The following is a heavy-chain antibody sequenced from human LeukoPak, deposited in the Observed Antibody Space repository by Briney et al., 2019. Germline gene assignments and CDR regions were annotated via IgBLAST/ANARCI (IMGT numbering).Heavy chain of an antibody. V-gene: IGHV1-2*02. D-gene: IGHD2-2*01. Sequence: GASVKVSCKASGYTFTGYYMHWVRQAPGQGLEWMGWINPNSGGTNYAQKFQGRVTMTRDTSISTAYMELSRLRSDDTAVYYCARSDIVVVPAAMSYYYYYMDVWGKGTTVTVSS. CDR3: ARSDIVVVPAAMSYYYYYMDV. J-gene: IGHJ6*03. CDR2: INPNSGGT. CDR1: GYTFTGYY.